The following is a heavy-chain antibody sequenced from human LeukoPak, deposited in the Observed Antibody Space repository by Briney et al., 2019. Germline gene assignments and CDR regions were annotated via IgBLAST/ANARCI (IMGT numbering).Heavy chain of an antibody. Sequence: ASVKVSCKASGYTFTGYYMHWVRQAPGQGLEWMGWINPNSGGTNYAQKFQGRVTMTRDTSISTAYMELSRLRSDDTAVYYCARDYDSSGSPHGWFDHWGQGTLVTVSS. V-gene: IGHV1-2*02. CDR2: INPNSGGT. D-gene: IGHD3-22*01. J-gene: IGHJ5*02. CDR3: ARDYDSSGSPHGWFDH. CDR1: GYTFTGYY.